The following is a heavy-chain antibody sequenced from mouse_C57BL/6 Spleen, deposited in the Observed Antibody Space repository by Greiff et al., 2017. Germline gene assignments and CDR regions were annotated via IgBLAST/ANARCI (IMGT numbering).Heavy chain of an antibody. CDR1: GYAFSSSW. J-gene: IGHJ2*01. CDR2: FDPGDGDT. D-gene: IGHD1-1*01. V-gene: IGHV1-82*01. CDR3: ARGTTVVPFDY. Sequence: QVQLQQSGPELVKPGASVKISCKASGYAFSSSWMNWVKQRPGKGLEWIGRFDPGDGDTNYNGKFKGKATLTADKSSSTAYMQLSSLTSEDSAVYFCARGTTVVPFDYWGQGTTLTVSS.